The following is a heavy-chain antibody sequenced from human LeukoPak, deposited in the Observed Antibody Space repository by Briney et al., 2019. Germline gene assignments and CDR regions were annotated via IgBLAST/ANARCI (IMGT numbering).Heavy chain of an antibody. CDR1: GGSISSSSYY. V-gene: IGHV4-39*01. CDR2: IYDSGST. J-gene: IGHJ4*02. CDR3: ARHRYDFWSGYCN. D-gene: IGHD3/OR15-3a*01. Sequence: SETLSLTCTVSGGSISSSSYYWGWIRQPPGKGPEWIGSIYDSGSTYYNPSLKSRITISVDTSKNQFSLKLSSVTAADTAVYYCARHRYDFWSGYCNWGQGTLVTVSS.